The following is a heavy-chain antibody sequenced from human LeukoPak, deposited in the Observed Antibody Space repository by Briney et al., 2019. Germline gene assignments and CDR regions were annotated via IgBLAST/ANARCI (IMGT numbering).Heavy chain of an antibody. V-gene: IGHV4-34*01. CDR3: ARGGGYSGYYFDY. CDR2: IKHSGST. J-gene: IGHJ4*02. Sequence: SETLSLTCAVYGGSFSGYYWSWIRQPPGKGLEWIGEIKHSGSTNYNPSLKSRVTISVDTSKNQFSLKLSSVTAADTAVYYCARGGGYSGYYFDYWGQGTLVTVSS. CDR1: GGSFSGYY. D-gene: IGHD5-12*01.